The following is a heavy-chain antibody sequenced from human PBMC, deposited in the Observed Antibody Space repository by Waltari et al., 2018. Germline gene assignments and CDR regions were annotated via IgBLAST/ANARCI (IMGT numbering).Heavy chain of an antibody. CDR1: GYTFTGYY. Sequence: QVQLVQSGAEVKKPGASVKVSCKASGYTFTGYYMHWVRQAPGQGLEGMGWSNPNSGGTNYAQKFQGRVTMTRDTSISTAYMELSRLRSEDTAVYYCATAGTTVVTSLDYWGQGTLVTVSS. CDR2: SNPNSGGT. J-gene: IGHJ4*02. V-gene: IGHV1-2*02. CDR3: ATAGTTVVTSLDY. D-gene: IGHD4-17*01.